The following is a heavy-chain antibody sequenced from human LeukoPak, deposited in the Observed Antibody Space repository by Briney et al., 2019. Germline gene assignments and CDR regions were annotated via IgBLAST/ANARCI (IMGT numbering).Heavy chain of an antibody. J-gene: IGHJ4*02. V-gene: IGHV3-7*05. CDR1: GFSFSNYW. Sequence: PGGSLRLSCAASGFSFSNYWMSWVRQAPGKGLEWVANINHDGSVKSSVGSVKGRFTISRDNAKNSLYLQMNSLRAEDTAVYFRARGAPYRDSEDYWREGTVDTVPS. D-gene: IGHD1-14*01. CDR2: INHDGSVK. CDR3: ARGAPYRDSEDY.